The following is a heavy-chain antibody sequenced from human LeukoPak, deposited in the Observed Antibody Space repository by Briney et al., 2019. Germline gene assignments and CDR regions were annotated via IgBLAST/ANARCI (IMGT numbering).Heavy chain of an antibody. CDR1: GFTFSSYS. CDR2: ISGSSTYR. V-gene: IGHV3-21*01. J-gene: IGHJ4*02. CDR3: VGGFGGIVV. D-gene: IGHD3-16*02. Sequence: PGASLRLSCAASGFTFSSYSMNWVRRAPGKGLEWVSSISGSSTYRDYADSVKGRFTISRDNAKNALYLQMDSLRPEDTAVYYCVGGFGGIVVWGQGTLVTVSS.